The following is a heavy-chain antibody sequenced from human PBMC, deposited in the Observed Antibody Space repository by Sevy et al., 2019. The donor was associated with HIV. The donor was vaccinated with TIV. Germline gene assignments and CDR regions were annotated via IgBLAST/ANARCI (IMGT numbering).Heavy chain of an antibody. J-gene: IGHJ6*03. CDR2: IRNRPNRYTT. V-gene: IGHV3-72*01. CDR1: GFAFSDHY. CDR3: VRGPNCGVGGCQQISPYCLDV. D-gene: IGHD2-21*01. Sequence: GGSLRLSCAASGFAFSDHYVDWVRQAPGKGLEWVGRIRNRPNRYTTEYAASVEGGFTISRDDSRHSLYLQMNSLKTEDSAVYYCVRGPNCGVGGCQQISPYCLDVWGIGATVTVSS.